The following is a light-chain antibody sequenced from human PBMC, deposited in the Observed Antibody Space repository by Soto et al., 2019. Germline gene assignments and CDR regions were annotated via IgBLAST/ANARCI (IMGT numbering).Light chain of an antibody. CDR1: ESISTW. CDR2: DAS. J-gene: IGKJ1*01. Sequence: DIQMTQSPSTLSASVGDRVTITCRASESISTWLAWYKQKPGRAPKLLIYDASNLESAVPSRFSGSSSGKEFILTIDSVQPDDFATYYCQQYTGTCGQGTKVDIK. CDR3: QQYTGT. V-gene: IGKV1-5*01.